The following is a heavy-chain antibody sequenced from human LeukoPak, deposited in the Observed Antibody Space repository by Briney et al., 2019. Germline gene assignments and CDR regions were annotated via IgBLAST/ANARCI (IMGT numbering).Heavy chain of an antibody. CDR3: ARHQSLVVELPDY. Sequence: PSETLSLTCTASGGSISSYYWSWLRPPPGKRLEGIGYIYNSGSTNYNHSLKSRVTISVDTSKNQFSLKLRCVTAADTAVYYCARHQSLVVELPDYWGQGTLVTVSS. CDR2: IYNSGST. V-gene: IGHV4-59*08. J-gene: IGHJ4*02. CDR1: GGSISSYY. D-gene: IGHD2-15*01.